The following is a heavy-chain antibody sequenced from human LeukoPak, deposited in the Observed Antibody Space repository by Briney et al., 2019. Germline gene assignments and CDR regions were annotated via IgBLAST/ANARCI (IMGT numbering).Heavy chain of an antibody. CDR1: GGSISSYY. CDR2: IYYSGST. CDR3: ARRRYGMDV. J-gene: IGHJ6*02. V-gene: IGHV4-59*01. Sequence: SETLSLTCTVSGGSISSYYWSGIRQPPGKGLEWIGYIYYSGSTNYNPSLKSRVTISVDTSKNQFSLKLSSVTAADTAVYYCARRRYGMDVWGQGTTVTVSS.